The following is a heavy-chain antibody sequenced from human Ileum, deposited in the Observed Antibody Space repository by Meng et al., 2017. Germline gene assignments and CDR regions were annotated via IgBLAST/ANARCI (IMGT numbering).Heavy chain of an antibody. J-gene: IGHJ4*02. CDR2: ISHSGST. D-gene: IGHD4-23*01. CDR1: SGSITNDTY. Sequence: GDLSESGPGLVKPSGALSLTCAGSSGSITNDTYWSWGRLPPGKGLEWIGQISHSGSTFYNPSLKSRVTMSVDKSKSQFSLMLTSVTAADTAVYYCARHGGYYQGFWGQGTLVTVSS. V-gene: IGHV4-4*02. CDR3: ARHGGYYQGF.